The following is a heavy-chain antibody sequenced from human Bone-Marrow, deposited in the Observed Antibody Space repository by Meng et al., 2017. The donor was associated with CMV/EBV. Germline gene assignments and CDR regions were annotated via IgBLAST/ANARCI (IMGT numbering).Heavy chain of an antibody. CDR1: GGSISSSNW. V-gene: IGHV4-4*02. D-gene: IGHD2-15*01. Sequence: GSLRLTCAVSGGSISSSNWWSWVRQPPGKGLEWIGEIYHSGSTNYNPSLESRVTISVDKSKNQFSLKLSSVTAADTAVYYCARDQGQYCSGGSCYDAYGMDVWGQGTTVTVSS. CDR3: ARDQGQYCSGGSCYDAYGMDV. J-gene: IGHJ6*02. CDR2: IYHSGST.